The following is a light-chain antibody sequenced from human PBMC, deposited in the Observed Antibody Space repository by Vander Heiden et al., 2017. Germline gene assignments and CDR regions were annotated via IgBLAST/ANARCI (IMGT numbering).Light chain of an antibody. CDR2: GAS. CDR3: QQHRNWPLT. CDR1: QSVSSY. Sequence: ECVLTQSRATLSVSPGKRATLSCRASQSVSSYLAWYQQKPGQAPRLLIYGASNRATGIPARFSGSGSGTDFTLTISSLEPEDFAVYYCQQHRNWPLTFGQGTKVEIK. J-gene: IGKJ4*01. V-gene: IGKV3-11*01.